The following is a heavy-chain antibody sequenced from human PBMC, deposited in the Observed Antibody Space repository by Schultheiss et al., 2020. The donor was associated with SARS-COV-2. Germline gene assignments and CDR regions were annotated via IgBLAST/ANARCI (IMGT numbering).Heavy chain of an antibody. D-gene: IGHD6-13*01. V-gene: IGHV3-33*08. CDR1: GFTFSNAW. J-gene: IGHJ3*02. Sequence: GGSLRLSCAASGFTFSNAWMSWVRQAPGKGLEWVAVIWYDGSNKYYADSVKGRFTISRDNSKNTLYLQMNSLRAEDTAVYYCARVGLFNSSSWFDAFDIWGQGTMVTVSS. CDR3: ARVGLFNSSSWFDAFDI. CDR2: IWYDGSNK.